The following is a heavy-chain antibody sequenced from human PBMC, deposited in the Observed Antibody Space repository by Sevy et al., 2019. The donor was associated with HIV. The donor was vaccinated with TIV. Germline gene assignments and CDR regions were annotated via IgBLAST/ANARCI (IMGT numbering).Heavy chain of an antibody. CDR2: IRSKAYGGTT. D-gene: IGHD5-12*01. CDR3: TRPVEMATIFPSDY. CDR1: GFTFGDYA. Sequence: GGSLRLSCTASGFTFGDYAMSWFRQAPGKGLEWVGFIRSKAYGGTTEYAASMKGRFTISRDDSKSIAYLQMNSLKTEDTAVYYCTRPVEMATIFPSDYWGQGTLVTVSS. J-gene: IGHJ4*02. V-gene: IGHV3-49*03.